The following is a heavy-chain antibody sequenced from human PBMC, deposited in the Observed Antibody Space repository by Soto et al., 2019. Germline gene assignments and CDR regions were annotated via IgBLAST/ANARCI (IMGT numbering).Heavy chain of an antibody. D-gene: IGHD3-22*01. CDR1: GGTFSSYA. CDR3: ARGLGWQGYYDSRGYRNWFDP. Sequence: GASVKVSCKASGGTFSSYAISWVRQAPGQGLEWMGGIIPIFGTANYAQKFQGRVTITADKSTSTAYMELSSLRAEDTAVYYCARGLGWQGYYDSRGYRNWFDPWGQGTLGTVSS. CDR2: IIPIFGTA. V-gene: IGHV1-69*06. J-gene: IGHJ5*02.